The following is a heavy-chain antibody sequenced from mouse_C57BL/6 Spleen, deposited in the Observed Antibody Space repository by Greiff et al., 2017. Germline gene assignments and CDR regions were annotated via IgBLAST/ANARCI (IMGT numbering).Heavy chain of an antibody. D-gene: IGHD2-1*01. CDR1: GYTFTSYW. Sequence: QVQLQQPGTELVKPGASVKLSCKASGYTFTSYWMHWVKQRPGQGLEWIGNINPSNGGTNYNEKFKSKATLTVDKSSGTAYMQLSSLTSEDSAVXYCASIYYGNYFFDYWGQGTTLTVSS. CDR3: ASIYYGNYFFDY. J-gene: IGHJ2*01. CDR2: INPSNGGT. V-gene: IGHV1-53*01.